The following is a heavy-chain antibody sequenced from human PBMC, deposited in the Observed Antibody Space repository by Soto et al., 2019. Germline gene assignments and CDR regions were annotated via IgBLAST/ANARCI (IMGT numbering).Heavy chain of an antibody. V-gene: IGHV1-69*08. CDR1: GGTFSSYT. CDR2: IIPILGIA. D-gene: IGHD2-2*01. CDR3: ARDRIVVVPAAMGGGYYYYAMDV. Sequence: QVQLVQSGAEVKKPGSSVKVSCKASGGTFSSYTISWVRQAPGQGLEWMGRIIPILGIANYAQKFQGRVTITADKSTSTAYMELSSLRSEDTAVYYCARDRIVVVPAAMGGGYYYYAMDVWGQGTTVTVSS. J-gene: IGHJ6*02.